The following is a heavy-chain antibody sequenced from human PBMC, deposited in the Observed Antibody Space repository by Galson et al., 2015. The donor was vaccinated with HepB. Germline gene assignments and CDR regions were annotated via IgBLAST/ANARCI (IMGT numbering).Heavy chain of an antibody. J-gene: IGHJ3*02. CDR1: GYSFTSYW. D-gene: IGHD4-17*01. Sequence: QSGAEVKKPGESLRISCKGSGYSFTSYWISWVRQMPGKGLEWMGRIDTSDSYTNYSPSFQGHVTISADKSISTAYLQWSSLKASDTAMYYCARHVLSNDYVDYFDAFDIWGQGTMVTVSS. V-gene: IGHV5-10-1*01. CDR2: IDTSDSYT. CDR3: ARHVLSNDYVDYFDAFDI.